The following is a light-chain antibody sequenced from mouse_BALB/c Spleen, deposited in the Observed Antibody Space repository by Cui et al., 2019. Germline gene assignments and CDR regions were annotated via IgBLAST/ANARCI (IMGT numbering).Light chain of an antibody. CDR3: QQWSSNPVT. V-gene: IGKV4-59*01. Sequence: QILLTQSRAIMSASPGQKITMTCSASSSVSYMHWYQQKSGTSPKRWIYDTSKLASGVPARFSGSGSGTSYSLTISSMEAEDAATYYCQQWSSNPVTFGAGTKLELK. CDR1: SSVSY. CDR2: DTS. J-gene: IGKJ5*01.